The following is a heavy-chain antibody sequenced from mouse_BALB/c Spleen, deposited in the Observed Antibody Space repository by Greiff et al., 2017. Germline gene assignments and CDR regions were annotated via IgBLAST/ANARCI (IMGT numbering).Heavy chain of an antibody. D-gene: IGHD2-1*01. CDR1: GYTFTSYW. Sequence: LQQPGSELVRPGASVKLSCKASGYTFTSYWMHWVKQRHGQGLEWIGNIYPCSGSTNYDEKFKSKGTLTVDTSSSTAYMHLSSLTSEDSAVYYCTRGSYYGNFYYAMDYWGQGTSVTVSS. V-gene: IGHV1S22*01. CDR3: TRGSYYGNFYYAMDY. CDR2: IYPCSGST. J-gene: IGHJ4*01.